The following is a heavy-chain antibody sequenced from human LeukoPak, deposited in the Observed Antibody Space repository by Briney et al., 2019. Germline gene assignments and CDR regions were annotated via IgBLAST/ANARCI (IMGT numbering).Heavy chain of an antibody. D-gene: IGHD1-1*01. V-gene: IGHV4-31*03. CDR3: ARRVGKFPTYYFDS. Sequence: PSETLSLTCTVSGGSISSGGYYWSWIRQHPGKGLEWIGYIYYSGSTNYNPSLKSRLAMSMDASKNHFSLKVSSMTAADTAVYYCARRVGKFPTYYFDSWGQGALVTVSS. CDR1: GGSISSGGYY. CDR2: IYYSGST. J-gene: IGHJ4*02.